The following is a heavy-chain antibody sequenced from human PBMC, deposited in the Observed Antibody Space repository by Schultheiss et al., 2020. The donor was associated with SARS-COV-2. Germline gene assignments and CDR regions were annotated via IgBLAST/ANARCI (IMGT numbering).Heavy chain of an antibody. CDR2: IYYSGNT. CDR3: ARLHGGYFDRNWFDP. V-gene: IGHV4-61*08. Sequence: SETLSLTCTVSGGSISSGGYYWSWIRQHPGKGLEWIGYIYYSGNTNYNPSLKSRVTFSVDTSKNQFSLKVTSVTAADTAVYYCARLHGGYFDRNWFDPWCQGVLVTVS. J-gene: IGHJ5*02. D-gene: IGHD4-17*01. CDR1: GGSISSGGYY.